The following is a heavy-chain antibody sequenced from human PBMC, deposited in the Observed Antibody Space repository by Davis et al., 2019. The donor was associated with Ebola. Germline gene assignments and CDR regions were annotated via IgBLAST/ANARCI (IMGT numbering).Heavy chain of an antibody. CDR2: IYPGDSDT. D-gene: IGHD1-1*01. CDR3: ASVAGTTIKYYGRDV. J-gene: IGHJ6*02. V-gene: IGHV5-51*01. CDR1: GYSFTSYW. Sequence: GGSLRLSCKGSGYSFTSYWIGRVRQMPGKGLEWMGFIYPGDSDTIYSPAFEGHVTISADKSTSTAYLQWNTLKASDSATYYCASVAGTTIKYYGRDVWGQGTTVTVSS.